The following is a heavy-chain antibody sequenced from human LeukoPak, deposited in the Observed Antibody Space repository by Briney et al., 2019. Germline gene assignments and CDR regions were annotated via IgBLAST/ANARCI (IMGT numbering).Heavy chain of an antibody. CDR1: GFTFTDYA. V-gene: IGHV3-23*01. Sequence: GGSLRLSCAASGFTFTDYAMNWVRQAPGKGLEWVSHVGGTDDIKHYADSVKGRFTISRDNSKNTLYLQMNSLRAEDTAVFYCAKDSIARNGVYDAFDIWGQGAMVTVAS. CDR3: AKDSIARNGVYDAFDI. D-gene: IGHD2-8*01. J-gene: IGHJ3*02. CDR2: VGGTDDIK.